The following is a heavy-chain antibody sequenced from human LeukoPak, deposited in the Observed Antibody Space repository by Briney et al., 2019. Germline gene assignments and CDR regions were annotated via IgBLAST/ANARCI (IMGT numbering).Heavy chain of an antibody. Sequence: SDTLSLTCTVSGGSISSYYWSWLRQPAGKGLEWIGRIYTSGSTNSSPSLKSRVTISVDTSKNQCSLKLSSVTAADTAVYYCKLLNDWGQGTMVTVSS. J-gene: IGHJ3*01. CDR3: KLLND. CDR2: IYTSGST. D-gene: IGHD2-15*01. CDR1: GGSISSYY. V-gene: IGHV4-4*07.